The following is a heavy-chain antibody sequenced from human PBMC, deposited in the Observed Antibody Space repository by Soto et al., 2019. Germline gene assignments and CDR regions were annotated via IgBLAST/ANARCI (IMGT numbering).Heavy chain of an antibody. CDR3: ARDSGSSGWYGRNLGWFDP. Sequence: QLQLQESGSGLVKPSQTLSLTCAVSGGSISSGGYSWSWIRQPPGKGLEWIGYIYHSGSTYYNPSPKRRVTRPVDGSTNQFSLKLSSVTAADTAVYYCARDSGSSGWYGRNLGWFDPWGQGTLVTVSS. V-gene: IGHV4-30-2*01. D-gene: IGHD6-19*01. CDR1: GGSISSGGYS. J-gene: IGHJ5*02. CDR2: IYHSGST.